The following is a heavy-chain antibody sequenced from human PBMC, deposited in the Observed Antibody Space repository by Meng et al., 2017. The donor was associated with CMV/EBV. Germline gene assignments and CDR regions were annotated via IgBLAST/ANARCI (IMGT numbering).Heavy chain of an antibody. J-gene: IGHJ4*02. D-gene: IGHD2-2*01. CDR3: ATQRARYWSSTSCAFDY. Sequence: GESLKISWGASGFTFRSYCMHWVRQAPGKGLGWVAFIRYDGSNKYYAESVKGRFTISRDNSKNKLYLKMNSLRAEDTAVYYCATQRARYWSSTSCAFDYWGQGTLVTVSS. CDR1: GFTFRSYC. CDR2: IRYDGSNK. V-gene: IGHV3-30*02.